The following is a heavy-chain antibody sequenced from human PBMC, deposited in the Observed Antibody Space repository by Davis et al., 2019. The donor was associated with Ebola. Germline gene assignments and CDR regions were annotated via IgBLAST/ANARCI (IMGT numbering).Heavy chain of an antibody. CDR1: GFTFSSYA. CDR3: AKDGVAVNPYFDY. D-gene: IGHD6-19*01. CDR2: ISYDGSNQ. V-gene: IGHV3-30-3*01. J-gene: IGHJ4*02. Sequence: GGSLRPSCAASGFTFSSYAMHWVRQAPGKGLEWVAVISYDGSNQYYADSVKGRFTISRDNSKNTLYLQMNSLRAEDTAVYYCAKDGVAVNPYFDYWGQGTLVTVSS.